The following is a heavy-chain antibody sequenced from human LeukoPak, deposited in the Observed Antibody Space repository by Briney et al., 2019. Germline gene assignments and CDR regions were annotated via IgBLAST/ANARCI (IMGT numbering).Heavy chain of an antibody. D-gene: IGHD3-10*01. CDR3: ARGDYGSGTFPFDY. V-gene: IGHV4-59*01. CDR1: GGSISSYY. J-gene: IGHJ4*02. CDR2: IYYSGST. Sequence: PSETLSLTCTVSGGSISSYYWSWIRQPPGKGLEWIGYIYYSGSTNYNPSLKSRVTISVDTSKNQFSLKLSSVTAADTAVYFCARGDYGSGTFPFDYWGQGILVTVSS.